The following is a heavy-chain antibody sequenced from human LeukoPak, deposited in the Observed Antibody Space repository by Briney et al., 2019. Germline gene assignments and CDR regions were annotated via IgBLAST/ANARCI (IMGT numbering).Heavy chain of an antibody. Sequence: SETLSLTCTVSGGSISSGGYYWSWIRQHPGKGLEWIGYIYYSGSTYYNPSLKSRVTISVDTSKSQFSLKLSSVTAADTAVYYCARGQYDFWSGYYTGNWFDPWGQGTLVTVSS. D-gene: IGHD3-3*01. CDR2: IYYSGST. CDR1: GGSISSGGYY. J-gene: IGHJ5*02. V-gene: IGHV4-31*03. CDR3: ARGQYDFWSGYYTGNWFDP.